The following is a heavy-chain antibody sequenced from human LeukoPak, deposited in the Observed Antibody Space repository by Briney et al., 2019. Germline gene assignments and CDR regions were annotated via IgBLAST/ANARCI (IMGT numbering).Heavy chain of an antibody. CDR1: GFTFSSYA. V-gene: IGHV3-30-3*01. CDR2: ISYDGSNK. J-gene: IGHJ4*02. D-gene: IGHD3-16*02. CDR3: AKEHTTSYDYVWGSYRSHFDY. Sequence: PGRSLRLSCAASGFTFSSYAIPWVRQAPGKGLEWVSIISYDGSNKYYADSVKGRFTISRDNSKNTLYLQMNSLRAEDTAVYYCAKEHTTSYDYVWGSYRSHFDYWGQGTLVTVSS.